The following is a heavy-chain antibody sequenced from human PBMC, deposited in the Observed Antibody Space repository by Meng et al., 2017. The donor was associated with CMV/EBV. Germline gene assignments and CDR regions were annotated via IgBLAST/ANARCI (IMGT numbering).Heavy chain of an antibody. J-gene: IGHJ6*02. D-gene: IGHD1-26*01. Sequence: SETLSLTCAVSGGSISSSNWWSWVRQPPGKGLEWIGEIYHSGSTNYNPSLKSRVTISRDNSKNTLYLQMNSLRAEDTAVYYCTKGSGSGSYNEDYYGMDVWGQGTTVTVSS. CDR2: IYHSGST. V-gene: IGHV4-4*02. CDR3: TKGSGSGSYNEDYYGMDV. CDR1: GGSISSSNW.